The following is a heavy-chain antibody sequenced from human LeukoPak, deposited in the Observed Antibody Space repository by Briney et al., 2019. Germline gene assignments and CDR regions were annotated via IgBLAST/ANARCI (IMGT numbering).Heavy chain of an antibody. J-gene: IGHJ6*02. D-gene: IGHD4-23*01. CDR3: AREHVVTQGGPYYYYYGMDV. Sequence: PSETLSLTCTVSGGSISSYYGSWLRQPAGKGLEWIGRIYTSGSTNYNPSLKSRVTISVDTSKNQFSLKLSSVTAADTAVYYCAREHVVTQGGPYYYYYGMDVWGQGTTVTVSS. CDR2: IYTSGST. V-gene: IGHV4-4*07. CDR1: GGSISSYY.